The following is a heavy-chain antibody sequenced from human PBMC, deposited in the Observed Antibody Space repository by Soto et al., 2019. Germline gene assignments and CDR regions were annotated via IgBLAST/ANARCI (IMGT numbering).Heavy chain of an antibody. CDR2: ISGSGGST. CDR1: GFTFSSYA. V-gene: IGHV3-23*01. D-gene: IGHD3-10*01. Sequence: GGSLRLSCAASGFTFSSYAMSWVRQAPGKGLEWVSAISGSGGSTYYADSVKGQFTISRDNSKSTLYLQMNSLRAEDTAVYYCAKSRLPSDYYGSGTPYFDYWGQGTLVTVSS. CDR3: AKSRLPSDYYGSGTPYFDY. J-gene: IGHJ4*02.